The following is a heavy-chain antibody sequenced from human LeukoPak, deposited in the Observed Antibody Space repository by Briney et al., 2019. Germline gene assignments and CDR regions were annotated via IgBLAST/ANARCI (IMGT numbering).Heavy chain of an antibody. V-gene: IGHV3-48*01. CDR2: ISSSSTTI. Sequence: GGSLRLSCAASGFTFSSSAMSWVRQAPGQGLEWVSYISSSSTTIYYADSVKGRFTISRDNSKNTLYLQMNSLRAEDTAVYYCARNYYYDSSGYYYEDYWGQGTLVTVSS. D-gene: IGHD3-22*01. CDR1: GFTFSSSA. CDR3: ARNYYYDSSGYYYEDY. J-gene: IGHJ4*02.